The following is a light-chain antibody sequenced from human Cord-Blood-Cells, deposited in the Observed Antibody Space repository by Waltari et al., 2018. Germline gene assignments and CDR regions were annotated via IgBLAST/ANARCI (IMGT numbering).Light chain of an antibody. CDR1: SSDVGGYNY. CDR2: DLS. V-gene: IGLV2-14*01. J-gene: IGLJ3*02. Sequence: QSALTQPASVSGSPGQSITISCTGTSSDVGGYNYVSWYQQHPGKAPKLMIYDLSNRPLGVSNRFSGSKSGNTASLTISGLQAEDEADYYCSSYTSSSTWVFGGGTKLTVL. CDR3: SSYTSSSTWV.